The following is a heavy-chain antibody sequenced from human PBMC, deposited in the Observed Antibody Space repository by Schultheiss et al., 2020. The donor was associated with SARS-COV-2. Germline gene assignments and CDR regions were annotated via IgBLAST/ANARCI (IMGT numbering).Heavy chain of an antibody. J-gene: IGHJ4*02. CDR2: IKSKTDGVTA. Sequence: GGSLRLSCAASGLTFSNARMSWVRQAPGKGLEWVGLIKSKTDGVTADYAAPVKGRFTIARDDSKNTLYLQMNSLKTEDTAVYYCARERWLVWSYFDYWGQADLGT. V-gene: IGHV3-15*01. D-gene: IGHD6-19*01. CDR3: ARERWLVWSYFDY. CDR1: GLTFSNAR.